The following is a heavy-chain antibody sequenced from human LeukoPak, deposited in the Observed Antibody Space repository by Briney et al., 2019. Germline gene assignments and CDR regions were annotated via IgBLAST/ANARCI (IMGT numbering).Heavy chain of an antibody. CDR3: ARDLHRDYMDV. J-gene: IGHJ6*03. CDR2: ISPYKGKT. D-gene: IGHD1-14*01. V-gene: IGHV1-18*01. CDR1: GYSVTSYG. Sequence: GASVKVSCKASGYSVTSYGLNGVRQAPGQGLEWMGWISPYKGKTNYAQNFQGRVTMTTDTSMSTAYMALRSLRSDDTAVYYCARDLHRDYMDVWGKGTTVTVS.